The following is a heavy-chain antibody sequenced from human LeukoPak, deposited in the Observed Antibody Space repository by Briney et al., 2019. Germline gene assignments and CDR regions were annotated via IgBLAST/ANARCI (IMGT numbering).Heavy chain of an antibody. CDR1: GGSISSGGYY. D-gene: IGHD6-13*01. CDR3: ARGGYPKIAAAGLEDMNWFDP. Sequence: SETLSLTCTVSGGSISSGGYYWSWIRQHPGKGLEWIGYISYNGSPYYNPSLKSRFSISLDTSKNQFSLKLTSVTGADTAVYYCARGGYPKIAAAGLEDMNWFDPWGQGTLVTVSS. J-gene: IGHJ5*02. CDR2: ISYNGSP. V-gene: IGHV4-31*03.